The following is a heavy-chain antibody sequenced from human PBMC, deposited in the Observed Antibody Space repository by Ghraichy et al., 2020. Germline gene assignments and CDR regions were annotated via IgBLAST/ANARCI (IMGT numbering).Heavy chain of an antibody. Sequence: GGSLRLSCAASGFTFSSYWMSWVRQAPGKGLEWVANIKQDGSEKYYVDSVKGRFTISRDNAKNSLYLQMNSLRAEDTAVYYCARVPIVVVPAAIGWFDPWGQGTLVTVSS. J-gene: IGHJ5*02. V-gene: IGHV3-7*01. D-gene: IGHD2-2*02. CDR2: IKQDGSEK. CDR3: ARVPIVVVPAAIGWFDP. CDR1: GFTFSSYW.